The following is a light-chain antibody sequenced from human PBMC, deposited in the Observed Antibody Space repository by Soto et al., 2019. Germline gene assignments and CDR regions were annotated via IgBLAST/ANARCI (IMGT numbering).Light chain of an antibody. CDR1: QSINTY. J-gene: IGKJ2*01. V-gene: IGKV3-11*01. Sequence: IVLTQSPVTLSLSPGERATLSCRASQSINTYLPWDHQRPGQSPRLLIYDVSTRAAGIPARFSGSGSGTDFTLTISSSEPEDLGVYFCQQHNNWSPVYTFGQGTKLEIK. CDR3: QQHNNWSPVYT. CDR2: DVS.